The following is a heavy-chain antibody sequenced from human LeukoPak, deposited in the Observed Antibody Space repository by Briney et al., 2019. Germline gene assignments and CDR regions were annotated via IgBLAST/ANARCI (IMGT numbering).Heavy chain of an antibody. CDR3: ARDNIPLAGTGLSWFDP. CDR1: GGALSSGGYY. J-gene: IGHJ5*02. V-gene: IGHV4-30-2*01. Sequence: PSETLSLTCTVSGGALSSGGYYWTWIRQPPGKGLEWIGNIYHSGTPYYNPSLKSRVTLSVDRSKNQFSLKMTSVTAADTAVYYCARDNIPLAGTGLSWFDPWRQGTLVTVSS. CDR2: IYHSGTP. D-gene: IGHD6-19*01.